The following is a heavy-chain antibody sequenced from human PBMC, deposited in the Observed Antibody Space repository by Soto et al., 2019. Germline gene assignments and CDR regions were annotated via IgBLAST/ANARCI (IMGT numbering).Heavy chain of an antibody. CDR3: IWQSHFGGAWR. D-gene: IGHD3-3*01. V-gene: IGHV3-15*07. CDR1: GFSFPPAW. CDR2: IYSGGAT. Sequence: EVQLVESDGGLVKPGGSLRLSCAPSGFSFPPAWFNWVRQAPGRGLEWVGRIYSGGATEYSAPVRGRFTISRDDSKSTLYLQMDSLEIGDTALYFGIWQSHFGGAWRWGQGTPVTVSS. J-gene: IGHJ1*01.